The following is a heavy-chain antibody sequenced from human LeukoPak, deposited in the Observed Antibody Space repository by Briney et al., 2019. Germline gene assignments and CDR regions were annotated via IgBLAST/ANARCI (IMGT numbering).Heavy chain of an antibody. Sequence: ASVKVSCKASGYTFTSYGISWVRQAPGQGLEWMGWISAYNGNTNYAQKFQGRVTMTRNTSISTAYMELSSLRSEDTAVYYCARAHGVGKGAFVIWGQGTMVTVSS. CDR3: ARAHGVGKGAFVI. V-gene: IGHV1-18*01. CDR1: GYTFTSYG. CDR2: ISAYNGNT. D-gene: IGHD3-3*01. J-gene: IGHJ3*02.